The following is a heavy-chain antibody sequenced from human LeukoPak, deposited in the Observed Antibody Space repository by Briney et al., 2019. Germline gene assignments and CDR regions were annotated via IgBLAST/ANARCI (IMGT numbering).Heavy chain of an antibody. J-gene: IGHJ4*02. V-gene: IGHV3-7*01. CDR3: ARGARKGDDYGGFFDY. Sequence: GGSLRLSCAASGFTFSSYWMSWVRQAPGKGLEWVANIKQDGSEKYYVDSVKGRFTISRDNAENSLSLQMNSLRAEDTAVYYCARGARKGDDYGGFFDYWGQGTLVTVSS. D-gene: IGHD4-23*01. CDR2: IKQDGSEK. CDR1: GFTFSSYW.